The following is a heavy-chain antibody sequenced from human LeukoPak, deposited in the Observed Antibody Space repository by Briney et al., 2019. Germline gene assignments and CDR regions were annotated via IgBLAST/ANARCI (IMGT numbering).Heavy chain of an antibody. D-gene: IGHD3-22*01. CDR3: ARDAYYYDSSGYYYPCYFDY. J-gene: IGHJ4*02. CDR2: IYPGDSDT. CDR1: GYSFTSYW. Sequence: GESLKISCKGSGYSFTSYWIGWVRQMPGKGLEWMGIIYPGDSDTRYSPSFQGQVTISADKSISTAYLQWSSLKASDTAMYYCARDAYYYDSSGYYYPCYFDYWGQGTLVTVSS. V-gene: IGHV5-51*01.